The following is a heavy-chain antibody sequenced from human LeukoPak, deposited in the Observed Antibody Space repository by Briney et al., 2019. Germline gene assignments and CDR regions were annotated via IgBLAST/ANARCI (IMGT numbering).Heavy chain of an antibody. CDR1: GDSVSSSSAA. J-gene: IGHJ5*02. Sequence: SQTLSLTCAISGDSVSSSSAAWNWIRQSPSRGLEWLGGTYYRSKWYSDYAVSVKSRMTINPDTSKNQLSLQLNSVTPEDTAVYYCARDEEGGYPNWFDPWGQGTLVTVSS. CDR2: TYYRSKWYS. V-gene: IGHV6-1*01. CDR3: ARDEEGGYPNWFDP. D-gene: IGHD5-18*01.